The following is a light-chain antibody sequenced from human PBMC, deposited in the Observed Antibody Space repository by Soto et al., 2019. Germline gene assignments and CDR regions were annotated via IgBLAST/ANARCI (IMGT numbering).Light chain of an antibody. CDR2: AAS. CDR3: QQSYSTPLT. Sequence: DIQMTQSPSSLSASVGDRVTLTCRASQSIATFLTWYQQKPGKAPNLLIYAASNLQSGVPSRFSGSGSGTDFTLTISSLQPEDFATHYCQQSYSTPLTFGGGTKVDIK. V-gene: IGKV1-39*01. CDR1: QSIATF. J-gene: IGKJ4*01.